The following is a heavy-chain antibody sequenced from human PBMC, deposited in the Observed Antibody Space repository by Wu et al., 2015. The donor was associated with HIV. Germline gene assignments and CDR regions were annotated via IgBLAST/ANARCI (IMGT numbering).Heavy chain of an antibody. V-gene: IGHV1-69*12. D-gene: IGHD2-2*01. CDR2: IIPIFGTT. J-gene: IGHJ6*03. CDR1: GGTFSSYA. Sequence: QVQLEQSGAEVKKPGSSVKVSCKASGGTFSSYAISWVRQAPGQGLEWMGGIIPIFGTTNYAQQFQGRVTITADESTYTAYMELSSLRSEDTAVYYCARGPDIVAAPAAEKEYYYYYMDVWGKGTTVTVSS. CDR3: ARGPDIVAAPAAEKEYYYYYMDV.